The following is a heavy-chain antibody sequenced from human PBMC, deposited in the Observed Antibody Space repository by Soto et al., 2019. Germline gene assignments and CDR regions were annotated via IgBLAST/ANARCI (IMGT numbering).Heavy chain of an antibody. D-gene: IGHD3-22*01. CDR1: GYTFTRYW. CDR2: PYPRDSDT. V-gene: IGHV5-51*01. J-gene: IGHJ3*02. Sequence: VYCEYWGYTFTRYWICCVLQMHGKGLEWMGIPYPRDSDTRYSPSLQGQVTLSAEKSISNADLQWSSMKASDTALSYCARPGYYYDTSGYYQDGFDIWGQRPMVSV. CDR3: ARPGYYYDTSGYYQDGFDI.